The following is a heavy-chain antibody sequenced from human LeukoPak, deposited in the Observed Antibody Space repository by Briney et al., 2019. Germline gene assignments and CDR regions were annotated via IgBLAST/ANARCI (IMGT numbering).Heavy chain of an antibody. J-gene: IGHJ4*02. CDR2: VYNRGDS. D-gene: IGHD3-10*01. Sequence: PSEILSLTCSVSTDTFSVSGYYWGWIRQPPGRGLEWIASVYNRGDSYYNPSLESRVTISVDTSKSQFSLTLRSVTAADTAVYYCARHLGSSIEYWGQGTLVTVSS. CDR3: ARHLGSSIEY. CDR1: TDTFSVSGYY. V-gene: IGHV4-39*01.